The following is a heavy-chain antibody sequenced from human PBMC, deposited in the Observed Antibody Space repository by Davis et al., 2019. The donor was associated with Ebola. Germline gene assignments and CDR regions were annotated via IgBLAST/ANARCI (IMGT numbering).Heavy chain of an antibody. CDR1: GFTFSSHD. V-gene: IGHV3-13*01. CDR2: MGGAGDT. J-gene: IGHJ4*02. CDR3: TTRGFDS. D-gene: IGHD4-17*01. Sequence: GESLKISCAASGFTFSSHDMHWVRQIRGKGLEWVSGMGGAGDTYYPGSVKGRFTISRDDSKSTTYLQMNGLRIEDTAVYYCTTRGFDSWGQGTLVTVSS.